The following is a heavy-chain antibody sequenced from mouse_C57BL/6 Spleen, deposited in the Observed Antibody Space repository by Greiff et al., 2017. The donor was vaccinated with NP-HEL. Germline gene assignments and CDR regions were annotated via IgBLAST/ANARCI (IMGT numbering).Heavy chain of an antibody. V-gene: IGHV5-16*01. CDR2: INYDGSST. D-gene: IGHD2-5*01. CDR3: ARGLIYYSNYGYFDY. Sequence: EVKLMESEGGLVQPGSSMKLSCTASGFTFSDYYMAWVRQVPEKGLEWVANINYDGSSTYYLDSLKSRFIISRDNAKNILYLQMSSLKSEDTATYYCARGLIYYSNYGYFDYWGQGTTLTVSS. CDR1: GFTFSDYY. J-gene: IGHJ2*01.